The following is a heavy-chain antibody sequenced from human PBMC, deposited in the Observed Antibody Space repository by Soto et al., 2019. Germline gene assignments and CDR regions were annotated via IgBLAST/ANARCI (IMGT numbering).Heavy chain of an antibody. V-gene: IGHV1-24*01. CDR1: GYRFTELS. CDR3: ACIVVVTHGFDP. J-gene: IGHJ5*02. CDR2: FDPEYGET. Sequence: GASVKVSCKVSGYRFTELSMHWVRQAPGKGLEWVGGFDPEYGETVYAQKFQGRVTMTEDSSTDTAYMALSSLRSEDTAVYYCACIVVVTHGFDPWGQGSLVTVSS. D-gene: IGHD2-21*02.